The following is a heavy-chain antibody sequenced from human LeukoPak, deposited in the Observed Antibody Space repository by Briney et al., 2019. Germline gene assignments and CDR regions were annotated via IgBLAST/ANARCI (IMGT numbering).Heavy chain of an antibody. CDR2: IRSKANSYAT. Sequence: PGGSLRLSCAASGFTFSGSAMHWVRQASGKGLEWVGRIRSKANSYATAYAASVKGRFTISRDDSKNTAYLQMNSLKTEDTAVYYCTCDSSGYYPFDYWGQGTLVTVSS. CDR3: TCDSSGYYPFDY. V-gene: IGHV3-73*01. CDR1: GFTFSGSA. D-gene: IGHD3-22*01. J-gene: IGHJ4*02.